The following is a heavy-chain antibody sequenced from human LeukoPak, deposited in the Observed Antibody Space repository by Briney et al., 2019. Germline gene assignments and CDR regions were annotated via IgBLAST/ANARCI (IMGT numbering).Heavy chain of an antibody. D-gene: IGHD2-2*01. Sequence: PGGSLRLSCAASGFTFSSYAMSWVRQAPGKGLEWVSAISGSGGSTYYADSVKGRFTVSRDNSKNTLYLQMNSLRAEDTAVYYCAKDRLGYCRSTSCPVDYWGQGTLVTVSS. CDR3: AKDRLGYCRSTSCPVDY. CDR2: ISGSGGST. J-gene: IGHJ4*02. V-gene: IGHV3-23*01. CDR1: GFTFSSYA.